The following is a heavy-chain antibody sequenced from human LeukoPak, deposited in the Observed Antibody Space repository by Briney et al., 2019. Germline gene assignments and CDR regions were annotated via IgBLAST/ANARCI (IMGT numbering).Heavy chain of an antibody. J-gene: IGHJ4*02. CDR2: ISWNSGSI. V-gene: IGHV3-9*01. Sequence: GGSLRLSCAASGFTFDDYAMRWVRQAPGKGLEWVSGISWNSGSIGYADSVKGRFTISRDNAKNSLYLQMNSLRAEDTALYYCAKATSTMVRGGVFDYWGQGTLVTVSS. CDR3: AKATSTMVRGGVFDY. D-gene: IGHD3-10*01. CDR1: GFTFDDYA.